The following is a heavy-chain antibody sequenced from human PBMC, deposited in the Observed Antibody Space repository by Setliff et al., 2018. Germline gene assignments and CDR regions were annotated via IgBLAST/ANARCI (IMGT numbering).Heavy chain of an antibody. V-gene: IGHV4-34*01. CDR1: GGSFSGSY. D-gene: IGHD3-10*01. Sequence: NPSETLSLTCAVYGGSFSGSYWSWIRQPPGKGLEWIGEINHSGSTNYNPSLKSRVTISVDTSKNQFSLQLTSLSAADTAVYFCARDQELYYCKAGTACYTNYYGLGVWGQGTTVTVSS. CDR2: INHSGST. J-gene: IGHJ6*02. CDR3: ARDQELYYCKAGTACYTNYYGLGV.